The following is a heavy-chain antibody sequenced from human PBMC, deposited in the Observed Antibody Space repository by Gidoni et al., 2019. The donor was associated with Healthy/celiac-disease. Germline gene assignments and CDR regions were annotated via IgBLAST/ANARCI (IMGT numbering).Heavy chain of an antibody. J-gene: IGHJ4*02. D-gene: IGHD3-16*01. V-gene: IGHV4-34*01. CDR1: GGSFRGYY. CDR2: INHSGST. CDR3: ARGSTYYDYIWGSYSRRGFDY. Sequence: QVQLQQWGSGLLTPSETLSLTCAVYGGSFRGYYWSWIRQPQGKGLEWIGEINHSGSTNYNPSLKSRGTISVDTSKNQFSLKLSSVTAADTAVYYCARGSTYYDYIWGSYSRRGFDYWGQGTLVTVSS.